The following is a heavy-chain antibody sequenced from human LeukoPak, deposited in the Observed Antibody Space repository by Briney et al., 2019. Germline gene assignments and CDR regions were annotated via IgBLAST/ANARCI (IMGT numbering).Heavy chain of an antibody. CDR2: ISSSSSYI. CDR1: GFTFSSYA. Sequence: GGSLRLSCAASGFTFSSYAMSWVRQAPGKGLEWVSSISSSSSYIYYADSLKGRFTVSRDNAKNSLFLQMNSLRAEDTAVYYCARVWSLPYTSSWPYYFDYWGQGILVTVSS. D-gene: IGHD6-13*01. V-gene: IGHV3-21*01. CDR3: ARVWSLPYTSSWPYYFDY. J-gene: IGHJ4*02.